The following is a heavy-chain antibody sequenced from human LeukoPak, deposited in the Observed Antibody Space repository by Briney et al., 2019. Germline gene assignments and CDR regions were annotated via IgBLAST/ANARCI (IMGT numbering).Heavy chain of an antibody. J-gene: IGHJ6*03. Sequence: GGSLRLSCAGSGFTFSSYEMNWVRQAPGKGLEWVSYISSSGSTRYYADSVKGRFTISRDNAKNSLYLQMNSLRAEDTAVYYCARQGMTTGYYYYYMDVWGKGTTVTVSS. CDR2: ISSSGSTR. CDR3: ARQGMTTGYYYYYMDV. CDR1: GFTFSSYE. D-gene: IGHD4-11*01. V-gene: IGHV3-48*03.